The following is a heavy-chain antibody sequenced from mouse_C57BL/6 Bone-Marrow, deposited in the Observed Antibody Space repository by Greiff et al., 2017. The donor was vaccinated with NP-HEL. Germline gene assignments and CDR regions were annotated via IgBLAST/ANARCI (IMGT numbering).Heavy chain of an antibody. CDR3: AREGRYSSYYFDY. CDR2: INYDGSST. V-gene: IGHV5-16*01. CDR1: GFTFSDYY. J-gene: IGHJ2*01. Sequence: EVMLVESEGGLVQPGSSMKLSCTASGFTFSDYYMAWVRQVPEKGLEWVANINYDGSSTYYLDSLKSRFIISRDNAKNILYLQMSSLKSEDTATYYCAREGRYSSYYFDYWGQGTTLTVSS. D-gene: IGHD2-12*01.